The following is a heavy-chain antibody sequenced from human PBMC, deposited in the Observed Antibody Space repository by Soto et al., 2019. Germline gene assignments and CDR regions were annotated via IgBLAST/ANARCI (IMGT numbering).Heavy chain of an antibody. V-gene: IGHV1-58*01. J-gene: IGHJ4*02. Sequence: GASVKVSCKASGFTFTSSAVQWVRQARGQRLEWIGWIVVGSGNTSYAQKFQERVTITRDMSTSTAYMELSSLRSEDTAVYYCAAGEYYYDSSPHLDYWGQGTLVTVSS. CDR3: AAGEYYYDSSPHLDY. D-gene: IGHD3-22*01. CDR2: IVVGSGNT. CDR1: GFTFTSSA.